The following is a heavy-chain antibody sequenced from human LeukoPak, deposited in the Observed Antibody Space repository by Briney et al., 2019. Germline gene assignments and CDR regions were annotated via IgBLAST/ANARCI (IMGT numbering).Heavy chain of an antibody. Sequence: GGSLRLSRAASGFTFGDYAMHWVRQAPGKGLEWVSGISWNSGSIGYADSVKGRFTISRDNAKNSLYLQMNSLRAEDTALYYCAKGGVWGSYRYLSYFDYWGQGTLVTVSS. CDR3: AKGGVWGSYRYLSYFDY. J-gene: IGHJ4*02. CDR2: ISWNSGSI. D-gene: IGHD3-16*02. CDR1: GFTFGDYA. V-gene: IGHV3-9*01.